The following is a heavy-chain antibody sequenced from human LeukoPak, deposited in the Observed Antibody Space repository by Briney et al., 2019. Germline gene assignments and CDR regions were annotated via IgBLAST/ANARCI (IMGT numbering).Heavy chain of an antibody. CDR3: ARDKVYYDYVWGSYHYYFDY. CDR1: GFTFSSYS. Sequence: TGGSLRLSCAASGFTFSSYSMNWVRQAPGKGLEWVSYISSSSSTIYYADSVKDRFTISRDNAKNSLYLQMNSLRDEDTAVYYCARDKVYYDYVWGSYHYYFDYWGQGTLVTVSS. J-gene: IGHJ4*02. D-gene: IGHD3-16*02. CDR2: ISSSSSTI. V-gene: IGHV3-48*02.